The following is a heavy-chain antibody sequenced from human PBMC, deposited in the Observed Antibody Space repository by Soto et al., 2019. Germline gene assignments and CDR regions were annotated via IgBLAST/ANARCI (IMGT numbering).Heavy chain of an antibody. V-gene: IGHV4-59*01. CDR1: GGSISSYY. CDR2: IYYSGST. CDR3: ARDSGYSSSWYYFAY. D-gene: IGHD6-13*01. Sequence: SETLSLTCTVSGGSISSYYWSWIRQPPGKGLEWIGYIYYSGSTNYNPSLKSRVTISVDTSKNQFSLKLSSVTAADTAVYYCARDSGYSSSWYYFAYWGQGSLVTVSS. J-gene: IGHJ4*02.